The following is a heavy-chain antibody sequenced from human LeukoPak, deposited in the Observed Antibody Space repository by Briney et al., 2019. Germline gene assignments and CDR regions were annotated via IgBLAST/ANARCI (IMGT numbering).Heavy chain of an antibody. V-gene: IGHV4-38-2*02. J-gene: IGHJ4*02. CDR2: IYHSGST. CDR1: GYSISSGYY. Sequence: PSETLSLTCTVSGYSISSGYYWGWIRQPPGKGLEWIGSIYHSGSTYYNPSLKSRVTISVDTSKNQFSLKLSSVTAADTAVYYCARAYSSSWYYFDYWGQGTLVTVSP. CDR3: ARAYSSSWYYFDY. D-gene: IGHD6-13*01.